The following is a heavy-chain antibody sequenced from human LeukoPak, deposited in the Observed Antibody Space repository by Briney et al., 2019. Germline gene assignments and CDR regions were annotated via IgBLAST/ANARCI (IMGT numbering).Heavy chain of an antibody. V-gene: IGHV4-31*03. CDR2: IYYSGST. D-gene: IGHD5-12*01. Sequence: PSETLSLTCTVSGGSISSGGYYWSWIRQHPGKGLEWIGYIYYSGSTYYNPSLKSRVTVSVDTSKNQFSLKLSSVTAADTAVYYCARGGDIVSGDYWGQGTLVTVSS. CDR3: ARGGDIVSGDY. J-gene: IGHJ4*02. CDR1: GGSISSGGYY.